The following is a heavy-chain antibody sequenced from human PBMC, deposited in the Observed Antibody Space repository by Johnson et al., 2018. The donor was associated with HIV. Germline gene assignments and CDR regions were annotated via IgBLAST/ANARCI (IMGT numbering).Heavy chain of an antibody. Sequence: QVQLVESGGGVVRPGRSLRLSCAASGFTFSNYPMHWVRQAPGKGLEWVAVISFDGSNKYYADSVKGRFTISRDNSKNTLFLQINSLRAEDTAVYYCAKDLLTLDAFDIWGQGTMVTVSS. V-gene: IGHV3-30*14. J-gene: IGHJ3*02. CDR3: AKDLLTLDAFDI. CDR1: GFTFSNYP. CDR2: ISFDGSNK.